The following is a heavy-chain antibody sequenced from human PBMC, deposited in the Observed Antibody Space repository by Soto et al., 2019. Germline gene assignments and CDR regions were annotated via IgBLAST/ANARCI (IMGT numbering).Heavy chain of an antibody. Sequence: QITLKESGPTLVKPTQTLTLTCTFSGFSLNTRGVGVGWIRQPPGKALEWLALIYWDDDKRYSPSLKSRLTITKDTSKNQVVRTMTNRDPVDTATYYCAHRQTYCGGDCYSGFDYWGQGTLVTVSS. CDR1: GFSLNTRGVG. CDR2: IYWDDDK. J-gene: IGHJ4*02. CDR3: AHRQTYCGGDCYSGFDY. V-gene: IGHV2-5*02. D-gene: IGHD2-21*02.